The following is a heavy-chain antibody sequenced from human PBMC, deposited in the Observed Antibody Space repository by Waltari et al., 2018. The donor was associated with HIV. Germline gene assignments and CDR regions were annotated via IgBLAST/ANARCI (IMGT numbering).Heavy chain of an antibody. J-gene: IGHJ5*02. CDR3: ARSRTGYGGTDS. D-gene: IGHD5-12*01. CDR2: VYYSGST. V-gene: IGHV4-59*01. CDR1: GGSISGYY. Sequence: QVQLQESGPGLLKPSETLSLTCTVSGGSISGYYWNWIRQPPGKGLEWIGYVYYSGSTIYNPSLQTRVTISVDTPKNQFSLKMNAATAADTAVYYCARSRTGYGGTDSWGQGTLVTVSS.